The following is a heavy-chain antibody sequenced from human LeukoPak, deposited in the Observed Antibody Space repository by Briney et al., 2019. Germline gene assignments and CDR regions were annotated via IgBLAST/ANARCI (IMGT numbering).Heavy chain of an antibody. Sequence: GRSLRLSCAASGFTFSSYAMHWVRQAPGKGLEWVAVISYDGSNKYYADSVKGRFTISRDNSKNTLYLQMNSLRAEDTAVYYCAKHTSVQLESYFDYWGQGTLVTVSS. V-gene: IGHV3-30-3*02. D-gene: IGHD1-1*01. CDR3: AKHTSVQLESYFDY. CDR2: ISYDGSNK. CDR1: GFTFSSYA. J-gene: IGHJ4*02.